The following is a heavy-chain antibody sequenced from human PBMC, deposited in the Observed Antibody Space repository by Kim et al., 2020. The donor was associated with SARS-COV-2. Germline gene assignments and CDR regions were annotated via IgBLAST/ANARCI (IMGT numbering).Heavy chain of an antibody. J-gene: IGHJ5*01. D-gene: IGHD6-19*01. Sequence: YRQSFQGQVTISADKSISTAYLQWSSLKASDTAMYYCARRIAVAGTFDYWGQGTLVTVSS. V-gene: IGHV5-51*01. CDR3: ARRIAVAGTFDY.